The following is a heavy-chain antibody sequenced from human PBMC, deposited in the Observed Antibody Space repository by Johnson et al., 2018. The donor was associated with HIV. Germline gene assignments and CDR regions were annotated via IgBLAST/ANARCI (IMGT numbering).Heavy chain of an antibody. CDR3: AREMAWEDAFDV. Sequence: VQLVESGGGVVQPVKTLRLFCAASGFTFSSYWMHWVRQAPGKGLVWVSRINSDGSSTSYADSVKGRFTISRDNAKNTLYLQMNSLRAEDTAVYYCAREMAWEDAFDVWGQGTMVTVSS. CDR1: GFTFSSYW. V-gene: IGHV3-74*02. J-gene: IGHJ3*01. CDR2: INSDGSST. D-gene: IGHD5-24*01.